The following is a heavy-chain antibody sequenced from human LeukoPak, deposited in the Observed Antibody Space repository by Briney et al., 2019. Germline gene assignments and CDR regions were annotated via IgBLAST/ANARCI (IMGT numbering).Heavy chain of an antibody. CDR3: ARERNGYSYGYGDY. CDR2: IIPILGIA. Sequence: GASVKVSCKASGGTFSSYAISWVRQAPGQGLEWMGRIIPILGIANYAQKFQGRVTITADKSTSTAYMELSSLRSEDTAVYYCARERNGYSYGYGDYWGQGTLVIVSS. J-gene: IGHJ4*02. V-gene: IGHV1-69*04. CDR1: GGTFSSYA. D-gene: IGHD5-18*01.